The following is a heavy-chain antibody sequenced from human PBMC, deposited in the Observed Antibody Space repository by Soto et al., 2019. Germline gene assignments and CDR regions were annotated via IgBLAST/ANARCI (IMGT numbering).Heavy chain of an antibody. CDR1: GFTFSSYA. J-gene: IGHJ3*02. CDR2: ISGSGGST. Sequence: GGSLRLSCAASGFTFSSYAMSWVRQAPGKGLEWVSAISGSGGSTYYADSRKGRFTISRDNYKNTLYLQMYSLRAEDTAVYYCAKALGYCSGGSCFIPHNDAFDIWGQGTMVTVSS. D-gene: IGHD2-15*01. CDR3: AKALGYCSGGSCFIPHNDAFDI. V-gene: IGHV3-23*01.